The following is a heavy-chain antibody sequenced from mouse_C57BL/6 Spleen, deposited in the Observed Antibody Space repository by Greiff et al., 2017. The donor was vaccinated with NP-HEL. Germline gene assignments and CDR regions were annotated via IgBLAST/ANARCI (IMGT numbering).Heavy chain of an antibody. Sequence: QVQLQQPGAELVMPGASVKLSCKASGYTFTSYWMHWVKQRPGQGLEWIGEIDPSDSYTNYNQKFKGKSTLTVDKSSSTAYMQLSSLTSEDSAVYYCARWNYGSYFDYWGQGTTLTVSS. J-gene: IGHJ2*01. CDR1: GYTFTSYW. D-gene: IGHD1-1*01. V-gene: IGHV1-69*01. CDR3: ARWNYGSYFDY. CDR2: IDPSDSYT.